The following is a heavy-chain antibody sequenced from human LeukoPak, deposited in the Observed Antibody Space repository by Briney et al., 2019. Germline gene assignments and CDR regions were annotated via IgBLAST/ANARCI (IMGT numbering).Heavy chain of an antibody. D-gene: IGHD3-10*01. CDR2: ITYDGST. Sequence: SETLSLTCAVFGGSFDGYYWSWIRQPPGKGLEWIGEITYDGSTNYNPSLKSRVTISVDKSKNQFSLKLSFVTAADTAVYYCAREELGYFDYWGQGTLVTVSS. CDR1: GGSFDGYY. V-gene: IGHV4-34*01. J-gene: IGHJ4*02. CDR3: AREELGYFDY.